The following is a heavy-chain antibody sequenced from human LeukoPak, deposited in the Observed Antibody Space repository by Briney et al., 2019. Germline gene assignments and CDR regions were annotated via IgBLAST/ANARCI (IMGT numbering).Heavy chain of an antibody. V-gene: IGHV4-4*07. D-gene: IGHD6-19*01. CDR2: IYTSGST. J-gene: IGHJ5*02. Sequence: GSLRLSCAASGFTFSSYSMNWIRQPAGKGLEWIGRIYTSGSTNYNPSLKSRVTISVDTSKNQFSLKLSSVTAADTAVYYCARDVGITVADSFDPWGQGTLVTVSS. CDR1: GFTFSSYS. CDR3: ARDVGITVADSFDP.